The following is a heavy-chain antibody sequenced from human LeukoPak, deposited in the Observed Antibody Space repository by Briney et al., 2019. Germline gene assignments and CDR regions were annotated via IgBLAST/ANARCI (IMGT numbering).Heavy chain of an antibody. CDR3: TRVFDL. Sequence: SETLSLTCTVSGGSISNYYWSWIRQPAGKGLEWIGLIYSSGSTNYSPSLKSRVTISIDTSKSQLSLKMTSVTAADTAVYYCTRVFDLWGQGTLVTVSS. V-gene: IGHV4-4*07. CDR2: IYSSGST. CDR1: GGSISNYY. J-gene: IGHJ5*02.